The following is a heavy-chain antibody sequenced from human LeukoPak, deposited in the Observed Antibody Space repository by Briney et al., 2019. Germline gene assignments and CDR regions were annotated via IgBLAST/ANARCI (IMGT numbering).Heavy chain of an antibody. CDR1: GGSFSGYY. Sequence: SETLSLTCAVYGGSFSGYYWSWIRQPPGKGLEWIGEINHSGSTNYNPSLKSRVTISVDTSKNQFSLKLSSVTAADTAVYYCAKTYGDYFDYWGQGTLVTVSS. J-gene: IGHJ4*02. CDR3: AKTYGDYFDY. V-gene: IGHV4-34*01. CDR2: INHSGST. D-gene: IGHD4-17*01.